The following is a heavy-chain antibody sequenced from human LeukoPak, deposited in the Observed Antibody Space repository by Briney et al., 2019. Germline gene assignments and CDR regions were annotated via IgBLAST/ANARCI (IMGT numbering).Heavy chain of an antibody. CDR2: IKQDGSEK. Sequence: GGSLILSCVASGFTLSGYWMTWVRQPPGKGLEWVAIIKQDGSEKYYVNSVKGRFTTSRDHAKNSLYLQLNILRAEDTAVYYCARDLEIWGQGTMVTVSS. J-gene: IGHJ3*02. CDR1: GFTLSGYW. CDR3: ARDLEI. V-gene: IGHV3-7*01.